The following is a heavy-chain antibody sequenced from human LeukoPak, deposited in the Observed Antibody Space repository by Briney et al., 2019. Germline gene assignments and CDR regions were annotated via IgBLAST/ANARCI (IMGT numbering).Heavy chain of an antibody. CDR1: GFTFSSYG. V-gene: IGHV3-7*03. Sequence: GGTLRLSCAASGFTFSSYGMSWVRQAPGKGLEWVANIKQDGSEKYYVDSVKGRFTISRDNAKNSLYLQMNSLRAEDTAVYYCARDPDMDVWGRGTTVTISS. CDR3: ARDPDMDV. CDR2: IKQDGSEK. J-gene: IGHJ6*03.